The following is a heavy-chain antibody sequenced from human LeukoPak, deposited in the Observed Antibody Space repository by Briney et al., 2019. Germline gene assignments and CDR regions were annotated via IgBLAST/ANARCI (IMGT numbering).Heavy chain of an antibody. J-gene: IGHJ4*02. CDR3: ARALDSSSSRYQAFEY. CDR2: IKQDGSEK. D-gene: IGHD2-2*01. CDR1: GFTFSNYW. V-gene: IGHV3-7*01. Sequence: GGSLRLSCAASGFTFSNYWMSWVRQAPGKGLEWVANIKQDGSEKHYVDSVKGRFTISRDNAKNSLYLQMNSLRAEDTAVYYCARALDSSSSRYQAFEYWGQGTLVTVSS.